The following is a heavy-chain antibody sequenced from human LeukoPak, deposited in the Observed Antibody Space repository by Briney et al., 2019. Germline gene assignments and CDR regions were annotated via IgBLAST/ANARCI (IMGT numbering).Heavy chain of an antibody. V-gene: IGHV4-59*01. D-gene: IGHD3-10*01. J-gene: IGHJ6*02. CDR2: IYYSGST. Sequence: SGTLSLTCAVYGGSFSGYYWSWIRQPPGKGLEWIGYIYYSGSTNYNPSLKSRVTISVDTSKNQFSLKLSSVTAADTAVYYCARDFMVRGVPGYYYYGMDVWGQGTTVTVSS. CDR1: GGSFSGYY. CDR3: ARDFMVRGVPGYYYYGMDV.